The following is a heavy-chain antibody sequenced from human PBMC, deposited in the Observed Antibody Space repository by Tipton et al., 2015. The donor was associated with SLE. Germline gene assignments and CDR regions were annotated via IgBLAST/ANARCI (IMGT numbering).Heavy chain of an antibody. V-gene: IGHV3-30*09. CDR2: ISYEGKTK. J-gene: IGHJ3*01. D-gene: IGHD1-7*01. Sequence: QLVQSGGGVVQPGRSLRLSCAVSGFTFSNYAFHWVRQAPGKGLEWVTVISYEGKTKYYADSVMGRFAISRDNSKNTVHLQMNSLRADDTAVYYCARGGIEGTTRGVYDLWGQGTIVTVSS. CDR3: ARGGIEGTTRGVYDL. CDR1: GFTFSNYA.